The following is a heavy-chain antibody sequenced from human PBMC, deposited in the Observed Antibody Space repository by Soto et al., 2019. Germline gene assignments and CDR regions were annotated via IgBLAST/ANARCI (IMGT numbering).Heavy chain of an antibody. V-gene: IGHV4-59*01. CDR3: ARAGHSSSWYWYWFDP. CDR2: IYYSGST. Sequence: PSETLSLTCTVSGGSISSYYWSWIRQPPGKGLEWIGYIYYSGSTNYNPSLKSRVTISVDTSKNQFSLKLSSVTAADTAVYYCARAGHSSSWYWYWFDPWGQGTLVTVYS. CDR1: GGSISSYY. D-gene: IGHD6-13*01. J-gene: IGHJ5*02.